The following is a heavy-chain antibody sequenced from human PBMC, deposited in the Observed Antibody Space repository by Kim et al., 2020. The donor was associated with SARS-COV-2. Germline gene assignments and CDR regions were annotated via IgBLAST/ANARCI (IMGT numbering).Heavy chain of an antibody. CDR1: GGSFSGYY. V-gene: IGHV4-34*01. D-gene: IGHD6-13*01. J-gene: IGHJ4*02. Sequence: SETLSLTCAVYGGSFSGYYWSWIRQPAGKGLEWIGEINHSGSTNYNPSLKSRVTISVDTSKNQFSLKLSSVTAADTAVYYCARAVIAAAADFDYWGQGTLVTVSS. CDR2: INHSGST. CDR3: ARAVIAAAADFDY.